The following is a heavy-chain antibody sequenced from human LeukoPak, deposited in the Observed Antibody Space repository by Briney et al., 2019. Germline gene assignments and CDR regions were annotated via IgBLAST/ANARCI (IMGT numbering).Heavy chain of an antibody. V-gene: IGHV1-2*02. CDR1: GYTFTGYY. CDR2: INPNSGGT. D-gene: IGHD2-21*01. Sequence: GSVKVSCKASGYTFTGYYMHWVRQAPGQGLEWMGWINPNSGGTNYAQKFQGRVTMTRDTSISTAYMELSRLRSDDTAVYYCARSSTCGEACWYYGMDVWGQGTTVTVSS. J-gene: IGHJ6*02. CDR3: ARSSTCGEACWYYGMDV.